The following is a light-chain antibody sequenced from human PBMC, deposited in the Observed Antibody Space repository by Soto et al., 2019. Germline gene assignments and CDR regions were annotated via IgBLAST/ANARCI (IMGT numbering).Light chain of an antibody. CDR3: QHYNSYSEA. CDR1: QTISSW. CDR2: KAS. J-gene: IGKJ1*01. Sequence: DIQMTQSPSTLSGSVGDRVTITCRASQTISSWLAWYQQKPGKAPKLLIYKASTLKSGVPSRFSGSGSGTEFTLTIRSMQTHDFANYYCQHYNSYSEAFGQATKVDI. V-gene: IGKV1-5*03.